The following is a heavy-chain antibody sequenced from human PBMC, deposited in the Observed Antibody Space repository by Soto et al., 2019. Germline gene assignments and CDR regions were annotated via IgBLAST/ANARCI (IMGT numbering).Heavy chain of an antibody. CDR3: ARGRDGDY. J-gene: IGHJ4*02. Sequence: QVHLVQSGAEVKKPGASVKVSCKGSGYAFTTYGITWVRQAPGQGLEWMGWISAHNGNTNYAQKLQGRVTVTRDTSTSTAYMELRSLRSDDTAVYYCARGRDGDYWGQGALVTVPS. CDR1: GYAFTTYG. V-gene: IGHV1-18*01. CDR2: ISAHNGNT. D-gene: IGHD6-6*01.